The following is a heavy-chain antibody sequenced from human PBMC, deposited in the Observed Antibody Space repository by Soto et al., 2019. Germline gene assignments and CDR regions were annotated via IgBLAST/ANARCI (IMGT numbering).Heavy chain of an antibody. D-gene: IGHD3-9*01. CDR1: GDSLRNHY. J-gene: IGHJ4*02. V-gene: IGHV4-59*11. CDR2: IFYSGGT. Sequence: SETLSLTCSVSGDSLRNHYWSWIRQPPGSRLEWLGHIFYSGGTSSYNPSLKSRVSMSVDTSKNQFSLKLRSVSADDTAVYFCARVSYFRGFDWLFAFDSWGQGALVTVSS. CDR3: ARVSYFRGFDWLFAFDS.